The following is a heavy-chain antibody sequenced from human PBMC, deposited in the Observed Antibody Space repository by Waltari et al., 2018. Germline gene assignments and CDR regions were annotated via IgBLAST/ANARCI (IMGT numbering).Heavy chain of an antibody. CDR2: IYPGDSDT. V-gene: IGHV5-51*01. CDR3: ARPNGQGDAFDI. J-gene: IGHJ3*02. CDR1: GGTFSSYA. Sequence: VQLVQSGAEVKKPGSSVKVSCKASGGTFSSYAISWVRQMPGKGLEWMGIIYPGDSDTRYSPSFQGQVTISADKSISTAYLQWSSLKASDTAMYYCARPNGQGDAFDIWGQGTMVTVSS.